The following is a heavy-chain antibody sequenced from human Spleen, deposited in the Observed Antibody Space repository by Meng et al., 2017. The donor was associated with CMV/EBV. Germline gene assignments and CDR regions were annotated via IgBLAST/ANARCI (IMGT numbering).Heavy chain of an antibody. Sequence: QVLPVQSGAEVKKPGASVKVSCQASGYTFTSYGMSWLRQAPGQGLEWMGWISAYNGNTIYAQKVQGRVTMTTDASTNTAYLELRSLRSDDTAVYYCARDQQLIPAEYFQHWGPGTLVTVSS. V-gene: IGHV1-18*01. CDR2: ISAYNGNT. J-gene: IGHJ1*01. CDR1: GYTFTSYG. CDR3: ARDQQLIPAEYFQH. D-gene: IGHD6-13*01.